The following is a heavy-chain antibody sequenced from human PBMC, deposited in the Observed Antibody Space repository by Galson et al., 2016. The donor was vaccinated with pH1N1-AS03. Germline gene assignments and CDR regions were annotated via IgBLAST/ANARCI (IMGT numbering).Heavy chain of an antibody. Sequence: SLRLSCAGSGFTSSPYAMHWVRQAPGKGLEWVAVISSDGSNKYYSDSGKGRFTISRDNSKSTLYLQMNSLRAEDSAVYYCARETVVGTGFEYWGQGTLVTVSS. V-gene: IGHV3-30*04. CDR2: ISSDGSNK. CDR1: GFTSSPYA. D-gene: IGHD6-19*01. J-gene: IGHJ4*02. CDR3: ARETVVGTGFEY.